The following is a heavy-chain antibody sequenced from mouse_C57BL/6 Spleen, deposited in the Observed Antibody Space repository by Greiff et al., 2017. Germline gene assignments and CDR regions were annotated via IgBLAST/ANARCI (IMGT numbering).Heavy chain of an antibody. CDR1: GFSLTSYG. D-gene: IGHD4-1*01. CDR2: IWGVGST. CDR3: AREGGNWDNAMDY. V-gene: IGHV2-6*01. Sequence: QLQQSGPGLVAPSQSLSITCTVSGFSLTSYGVDWVRQSPGKGLEWLGVIWGVGSTNYNSALKSRLSISKDNAKSQVFLKKNSLQTDDTAMYYCAREGGNWDNAMDYWGQGTSVTVSS. J-gene: IGHJ4*01.